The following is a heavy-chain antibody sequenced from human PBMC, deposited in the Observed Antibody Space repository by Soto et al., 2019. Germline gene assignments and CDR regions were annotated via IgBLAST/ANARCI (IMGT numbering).Heavy chain of an antibody. CDR2: IRKKSNNFTT. CDR3: TRDRSIPAAGRTGYYYYMDV. D-gene: IGHD3-9*01. CDR1: EFTFSDHY. V-gene: IGHV3-72*01. Sequence: EVQLRESGGGLVQPGGSLKLSCETSEFTFSDHYMDWVRQAPGKGLEWVGRIRKKSNNFTTEYAASVRGRFTISRDDSKNSLFLQMSGLKTDDTAVYFCTRDRSIPAAGRTGYYYYMDVWGKGTTVTVSS. J-gene: IGHJ6*03.